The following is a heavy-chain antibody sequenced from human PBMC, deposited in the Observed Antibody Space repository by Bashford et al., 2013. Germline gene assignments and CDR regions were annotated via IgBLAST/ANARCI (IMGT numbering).Heavy chain of an antibody. Sequence: VRQAPGKGLEWVSAIRGSGGATWYADSVKGRFTISRDNSKNTLYLQMNSLRAEDTAVYYCAKARPPVDYWGQGTLVTVSS. CDR3: AKARPPVDY. J-gene: IGHJ4*02. D-gene: IGHD1-1*01. CDR2: IRGSGGAT. V-gene: IGHV3-23*01.